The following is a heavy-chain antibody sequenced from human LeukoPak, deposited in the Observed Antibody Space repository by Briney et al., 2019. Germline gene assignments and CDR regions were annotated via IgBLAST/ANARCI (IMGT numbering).Heavy chain of an antibody. D-gene: IGHD5-18*01. CDR1: GFTFSSYG. J-gene: IGHJ4*02. CDR3: ASYLTIGGNSYGFDY. V-gene: IGHV3-30*03. Sequence: GGSLRLSCAASGFTFSSYGMHWVRQAPGKGLEWVAVISYDGSNKYYADSVKGRFTISRDNSKNTLYLQMNSLRAEDTAVYYCASYLTIGGNSYGFDYWGQGALVTVSS. CDR2: ISYDGSNK.